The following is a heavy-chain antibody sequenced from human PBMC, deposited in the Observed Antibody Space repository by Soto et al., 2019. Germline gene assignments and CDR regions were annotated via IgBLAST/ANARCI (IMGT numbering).Heavy chain of an antibody. V-gene: IGHV1-18*01. D-gene: IGHD4-17*01. CDR2: ISAYNGNT. Sequence: ASVKVSCKASGYTFTSYGISWVRQAPGQGLEWMGWISAYNGNTNYAQKLQGRVTMTTDTSTSTAYTELRSLRSDDTAVYYCARSYGDYAGGFDPWGQGTLVTVSS. CDR1: GYTFTSYG. CDR3: ARSYGDYAGGFDP. J-gene: IGHJ5*02.